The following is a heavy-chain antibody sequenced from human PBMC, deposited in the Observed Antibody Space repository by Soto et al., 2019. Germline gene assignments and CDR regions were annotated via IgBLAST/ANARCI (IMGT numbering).Heavy chain of an antibody. CDR1: GVTFSSYW. V-gene: IGHV3-7*01. Sequence: EMQLVESGGGLVQPGGSLRLSCVDSGVTFSSYWMSWVRQAPVKGLEWVGNIKQDGSEENYVDSVKGRFTISRDNAKNSMYLQMNSLRVEDTAVYYCARIAASGRGWDVWGQGTTVVVSS. CDR3: ARIAASGRGWDV. J-gene: IGHJ6*02. D-gene: IGHD6-13*01. CDR2: IKQDGSEE.